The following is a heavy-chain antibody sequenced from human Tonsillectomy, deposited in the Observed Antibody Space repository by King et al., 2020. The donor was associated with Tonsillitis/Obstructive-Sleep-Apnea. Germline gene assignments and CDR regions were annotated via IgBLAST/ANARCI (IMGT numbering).Heavy chain of an antibody. CDR3: ARDWEYQVSLNCFDP. J-gene: IGHJ5*02. Sequence: VQLVESGAEVKKPGASVKVSCQASGYTFTSYGISWVRQAPGQGLEWRGWIGAYNGNTNYAQKLQGRVTMTTDTSTSTVYMELRSLRSDDPAVYYCARDWEYQVSLNCFDPWGQGTLVTVSS. CDR1: GYTFTSYG. CDR2: IGAYNGNT. D-gene: IGHD2-2*01. V-gene: IGHV1-18*01.